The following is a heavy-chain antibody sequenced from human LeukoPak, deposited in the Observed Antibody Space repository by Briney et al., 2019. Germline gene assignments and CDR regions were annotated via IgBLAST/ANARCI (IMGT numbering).Heavy chain of an antibody. CDR2: IKSKTDGGTT. CDR3: TTDYGSGSYRYFNY. D-gene: IGHD3-10*01. CDR1: GFTFSTYA. J-gene: IGHJ4*02. Sequence: GGSVRLSCAASGFTFSTYAMSWVRQTPGKGLEWVGRIKSKTDGGTTDYVAPVKGRFTISRDDSKNTLYLQMNSLKSEDTAVYYCTTDYGSGSYRYFNYWGQGTLVTVSS. V-gene: IGHV3-15*01.